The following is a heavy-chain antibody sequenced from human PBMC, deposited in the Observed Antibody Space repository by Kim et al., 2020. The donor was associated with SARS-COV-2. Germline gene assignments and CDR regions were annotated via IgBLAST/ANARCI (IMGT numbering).Heavy chain of an antibody. Sequence: GGSLRLSCAASGFTFSSYGMHWVRQAPGKGLEWVAVISYDGSNKYYADSVKGRFTISRDNSKNTLYLQMNSLRAEDTAVYYCAKEPGIAARAPVGWFDPWGQGTLVTVSS. V-gene: IGHV3-30*18. D-gene: IGHD6-6*01. CDR1: GFTFSSYG. CDR3: AKEPGIAARAPVGWFDP. CDR2: ISYDGSNK. J-gene: IGHJ5*02.